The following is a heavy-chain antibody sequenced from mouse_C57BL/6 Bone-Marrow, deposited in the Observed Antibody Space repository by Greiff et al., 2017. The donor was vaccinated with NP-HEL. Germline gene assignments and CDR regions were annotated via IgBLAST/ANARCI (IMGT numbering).Heavy chain of an antibody. CDR2: INPNNGGT. Sequence: EVQLQQSGPELVKPGASVKMSCKASGYTFTDYNMHWVKQSHGKSLEWIGYINPNNGGTSYNQKFKGKATLTVNKSSSTAYMELRSLTSEDSAVYYCAREVGTGYYYAMDYWGQGTSVTVSS. V-gene: IGHV1-22*01. D-gene: IGHD4-1*01. CDR1: GYTFTDYN. J-gene: IGHJ4*01. CDR3: AREVGTGYYYAMDY.